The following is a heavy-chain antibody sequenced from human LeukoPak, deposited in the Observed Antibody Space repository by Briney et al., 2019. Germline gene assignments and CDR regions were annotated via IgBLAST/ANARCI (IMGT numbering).Heavy chain of an antibody. CDR1: GFTFSSYS. CDR3: ARADWSVRFLDRERRIYMDV. Sequence: GGSLRLSCAASGFTFSSYSMNWVRQAPGKGLEWVSSISSSSSYIYYADSVKGRFTISRDNAKNSLYLQMNSLRAEDTAVYHCARADWSVRFLDRERRIYMDVWGKGTTVTVSS. D-gene: IGHD3-3*01. J-gene: IGHJ6*03. CDR2: ISSSSSYI. V-gene: IGHV3-21*01.